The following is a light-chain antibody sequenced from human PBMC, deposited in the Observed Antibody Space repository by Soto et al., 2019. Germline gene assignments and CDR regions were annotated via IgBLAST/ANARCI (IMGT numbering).Light chain of an antibody. Sequence: EIVLTQSPGTLSLSPGDRATLFCRASQSVRSSSLAWYQHKPGQAPRLLIYGASSSATGIPDRFSGSGSGTDFTLTINRLEPEDFAVYYCQQYGSSPPRTFGQGTKVEIK. CDR1: QSVRSSS. CDR2: GAS. J-gene: IGKJ1*01. CDR3: QQYGSSPPRT. V-gene: IGKV3-20*01.